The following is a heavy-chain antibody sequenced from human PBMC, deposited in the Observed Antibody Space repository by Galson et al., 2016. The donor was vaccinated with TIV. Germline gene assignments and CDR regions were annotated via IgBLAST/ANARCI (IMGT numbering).Heavy chain of an antibody. CDR3: STPPYCGGDCWHYYYYAVDV. V-gene: IGHV3-15*01. CDR2: IKSNTDGGTT. CDR1: GFSLSIYS. J-gene: IGHJ6*02. D-gene: IGHD2-21*02. Sequence: SLRLSCAASGFSLSIYSMNWVRQAPGKGLEWVGRIKSNTDGGTTDYAASVKGRFTISRDDSRSTLFLQMNGLKTEDTAVYYCSTPPYCGGDCWHYYYYAVDVWGQGTTVTVS.